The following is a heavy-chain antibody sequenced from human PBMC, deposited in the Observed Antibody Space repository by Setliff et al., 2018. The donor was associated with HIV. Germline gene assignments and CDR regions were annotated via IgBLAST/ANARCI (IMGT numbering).Heavy chain of an antibody. D-gene: IGHD1-1*01. CDR3: AYSGRQLRGPYFDF. CDR2: IHWNNNK. V-gene: IGHV2-5*01. J-gene: IGHJ4*02. Sequence: ASGPTLVNPTQTLTLTCTFSGLSLSTSGVGVGWIRQSPGKALEWLAFIHWNNNKHYSTSLKSRLTVTKDTSKNRVVFTMTNMDPVDTATYYCAYSGRQLRGPYFDFWGQGTPVTVSS. CDR1: GLSLSTSGVG.